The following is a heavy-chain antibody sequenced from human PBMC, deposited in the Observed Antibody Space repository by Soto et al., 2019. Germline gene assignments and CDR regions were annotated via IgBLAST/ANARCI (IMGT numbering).Heavy chain of an antibody. CDR2: INSDGTDS. V-gene: IGHV3-43D*04. Sequence: GVSLRLSCAAAGFDVEDFAMHWVRQAPGKGLEWVSLINSDGTDSYYMDSVRGRFTISRDNGKNSLYLQMDRLRPEDTAFYFCAKALYYYDSSPLDHWGQGTLVTVSS. J-gene: IGHJ4*02. D-gene: IGHD3-22*01. CDR1: GFDVEDFA. CDR3: AKALYYYDSSPLDH.